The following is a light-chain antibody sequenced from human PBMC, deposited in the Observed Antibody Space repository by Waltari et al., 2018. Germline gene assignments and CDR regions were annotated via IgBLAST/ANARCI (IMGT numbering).Light chain of an antibody. CDR3: QQRSDWPLT. CDR2: DAS. CDR1: QSVSNL. V-gene: IGKV3-11*01. Sequence: ERATLSCRASQSVSNLLAWYQQTPGQAPRLLIYDASKRASGIPDRFSGSGSGTDFTLTIRSLEPEDFALYYCQQRSDWPLTFGGGTKVEIK. J-gene: IGKJ4*01.